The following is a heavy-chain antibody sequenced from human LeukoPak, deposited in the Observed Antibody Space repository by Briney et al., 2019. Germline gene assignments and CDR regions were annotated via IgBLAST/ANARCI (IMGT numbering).Heavy chain of an antibody. CDR3: AKDPVSLVAGLFDY. D-gene: IGHD6-19*01. CDR1: GFTFSSYA. J-gene: IGHJ4*02. Sequence: GGSLRLSCAASGFTFSSYAMHWVRQAPGKGLEWVSAISGSGGSTYYADSVKGRFTISRDNSKNTLYLQMNSLRAEDTAVYYCAKDPVSLVAGLFDYWGQGTLVTVSS. CDR2: ISGSGGST. V-gene: IGHV3-23*01.